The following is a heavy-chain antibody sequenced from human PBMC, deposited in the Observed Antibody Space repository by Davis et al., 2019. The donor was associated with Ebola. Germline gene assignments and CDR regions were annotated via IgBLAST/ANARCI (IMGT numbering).Heavy chain of an antibody. D-gene: IGHD5-18*01. CDR2: IYYSGST. Sequence: MPSETLSLTCAVYGASFSGYYWSWIRQPPGKGLEWIGYIYYSGSTNYNPSLKSRVTISVDTSKNQFSLKLSSVTAADTAVYYCARGRAMATYGYYYGMDVWGQGTTVTVSS. CDR3: ARGRAMATYGYYYGMDV. J-gene: IGHJ6*02. V-gene: IGHV4-59*12. CDR1: GASFSGYY.